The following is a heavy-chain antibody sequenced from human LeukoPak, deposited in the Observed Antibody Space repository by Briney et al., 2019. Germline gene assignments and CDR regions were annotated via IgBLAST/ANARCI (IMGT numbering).Heavy chain of an antibody. V-gene: IGHV3-48*01. CDR3: ARSLTSGNSYNSFDC. D-gene: IGHD3-10*01. CDR2: ISSSSSTI. J-gene: IGHJ4*02. Sequence: GGSLRLSCAASGFTFSSYSMNWVRQAPGKGLEWVSYISSSSSTIYYADSVKGRFTISRDNAKNSLYLQMNSLRAEDTAVYYCARSLTSGNSYNSFDCWGQGTLVTVSS. CDR1: GFTFSSYS.